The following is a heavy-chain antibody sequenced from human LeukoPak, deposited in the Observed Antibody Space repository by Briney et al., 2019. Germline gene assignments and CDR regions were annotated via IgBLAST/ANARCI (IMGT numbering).Heavy chain of an antibody. J-gene: IGHJ4*02. CDR1: GGSISSAPYY. D-gene: IGHD3-22*01. CDR2: ISHSGNT. V-gene: IGHV4-31*03. CDR3: AREGYYYDSSGPIDY. Sequence: PSETLSLTCTVSGGSISSAPYYWGWIRQRPGKGLEWMGYISHSGNTYYNPSLKSRLNISADTSRNQFSLKLRSVTAADTALYFCAREGYYYDSSGPIDYWGQGTRVTVSS.